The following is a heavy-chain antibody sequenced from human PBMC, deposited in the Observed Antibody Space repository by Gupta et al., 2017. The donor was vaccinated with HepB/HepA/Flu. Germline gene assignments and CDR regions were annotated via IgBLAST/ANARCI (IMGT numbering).Heavy chain of an antibody. CDR1: GDSTSSSSYY. V-gene: IGHV4-39*01. CDR3: ARAKRGCSNTNCPHNWFDP. CDR2: IYYSGNT. Sequence: QLHLQESGPGLVTPSETLSLTCAVSGDSTSSSSYYRVWIRQPPGKGLEWIGSIYYSGNTYYTPSLKSRVTISVDTSNNQFSLRLSSVTAADTAFYYCARAKRGCSNTNCPHNWFDPWGQGTLVTGSS. D-gene: IGHD2-2*01. J-gene: IGHJ5*02.